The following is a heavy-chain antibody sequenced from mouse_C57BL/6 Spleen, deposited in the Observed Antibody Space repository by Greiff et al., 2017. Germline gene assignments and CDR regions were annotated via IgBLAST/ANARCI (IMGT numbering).Heavy chain of an antibody. Sequence: EVQLQQSGPELVKPGASVKISCKASGYTFTDYYMNWVKQSHGKSLEWIGDINPNNGGTSYNQKFKGKATLTVDKSSSTAYMELRSLTSEDSAVYYCASWGLITTGGFDVWGTGTTVTVSS. CDR1: GYTFTDYY. CDR3: ASWGLITTGGFDV. D-gene: IGHD1-1*01. J-gene: IGHJ1*03. V-gene: IGHV1-26*01. CDR2: INPNNGGT.